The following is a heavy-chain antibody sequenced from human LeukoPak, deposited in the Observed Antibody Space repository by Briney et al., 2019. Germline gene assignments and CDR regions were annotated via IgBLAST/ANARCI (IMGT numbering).Heavy chain of an antibody. V-gene: IGHV3-33*08. Sequence: GGSLRLSCAASGFTFSSYGMHWVRQAPGKGLEWVAVIWYGGSNKYYADSVKGRFTISRDNSKNTLYLQMNSLKTEDTAVYYCTTDLRWFYWGQGTLVTVSS. D-gene: IGHD3-16*01. CDR2: IWYGGSNK. CDR3: TTDLRWFY. J-gene: IGHJ4*02. CDR1: GFTFSSYG.